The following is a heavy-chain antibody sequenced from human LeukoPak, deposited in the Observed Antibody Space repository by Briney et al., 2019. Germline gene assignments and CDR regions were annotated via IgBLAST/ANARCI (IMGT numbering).Heavy chain of an antibody. J-gene: IGHJ4*02. Sequence: GGSLRLSCVASGFTFFNYAMIWVRQAPGKGLEWVSAISGSGDSTFNADSVKGRFTISRDNSKNTLYLQMNSLRAEDTALYYCATSTVAKYDYWGQGTLVVVSS. V-gene: IGHV3-23*01. CDR3: ATSTVAKYDY. CDR2: ISGSGDST. CDR1: GFTFFNYA. D-gene: IGHD4-11*01.